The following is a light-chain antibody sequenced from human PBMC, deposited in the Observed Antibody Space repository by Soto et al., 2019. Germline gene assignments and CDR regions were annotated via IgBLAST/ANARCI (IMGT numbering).Light chain of an antibody. V-gene: IGKV3-11*01. Sequence: EIVLTQSPATVSLSPGERATLSCRASQSVKSYVAWYRQKPGQAPRLLIYDASNRATGIPDRFSGSGSGTDFTLTITSLEPEDFAVYYCQRRSYRPLTFGGGTKVEIK. CDR3: QRRSYRPLT. CDR1: QSVKSY. J-gene: IGKJ4*01. CDR2: DAS.